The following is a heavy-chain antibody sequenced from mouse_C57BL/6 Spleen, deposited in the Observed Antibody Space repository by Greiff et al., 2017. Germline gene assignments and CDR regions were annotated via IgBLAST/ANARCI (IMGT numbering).Heavy chain of an antibody. CDR3: ASYYGSSYLAWFAY. Sequence: QVQLQQSGAELMKPGASVKLSCKATGYTFTGYWIEWVKQRPGHGLAWIGEILPGSGSTNYNEKFKGKATFTAATSSNTAYMQLSSLTTEDSAIYYCASYYGSSYLAWFAYWGQGTLVTVSA. V-gene: IGHV1-9*01. J-gene: IGHJ3*01. D-gene: IGHD1-1*01. CDR1: GYTFTGYW. CDR2: ILPGSGST.